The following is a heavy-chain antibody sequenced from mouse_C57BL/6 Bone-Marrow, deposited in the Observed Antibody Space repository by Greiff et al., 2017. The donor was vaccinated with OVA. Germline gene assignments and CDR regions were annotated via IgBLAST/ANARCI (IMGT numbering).Heavy chain of an antibody. Sequence: VQLQQSGAELVKPGASVKMSCKASGYTFTTYPIEWMKQNHGKSLEWIGNFHPYNDDTKYNEKFKGKATLTVEKSSSTVYLELSRLTSDDSAVYYCAKGIYYGNYWYFDVWGTGTTVTVPS. CDR1: GYTFTTYP. CDR2: FHPYNDDT. D-gene: IGHD2-1*01. CDR3: AKGIYYGNYWYFDV. V-gene: IGHV1-47*01. J-gene: IGHJ1*03.